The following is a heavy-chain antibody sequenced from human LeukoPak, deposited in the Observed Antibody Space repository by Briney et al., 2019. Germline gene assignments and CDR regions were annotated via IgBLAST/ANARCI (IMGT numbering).Heavy chain of an antibody. CDR3: ARGVGSGWYPYYYYGMDV. CDR2: IRYNGSNK. D-gene: IGHD6-19*01. V-gene: IGHV3-33*08. CDR1: GFTFSSYG. Sequence: GRSLRLSCAASGFTFSSYGMHWVRQAPGKGLEWVAFIRYNGSNKYYADSVKGRFTISRDNSKNTLYLQMNSLRAEDTAVYYCARGVGSGWYPYYYYGMDVWGQGTTVTVS. J-gene: IGHJ6*02.